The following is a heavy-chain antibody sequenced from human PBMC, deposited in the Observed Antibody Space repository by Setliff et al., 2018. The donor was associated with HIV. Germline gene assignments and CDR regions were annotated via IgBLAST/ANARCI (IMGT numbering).Heavy chain of an antibody. D-gene: IGHD6-19*01. Sequence: GASVKVSCKASGYTFTSYDINWVRQATGQGLEWMGWMNPNSGNTGYAQKFQGRVTMTRNTSISTAYMELSSLRSEDTAVYYCARGGWDQWLVRGWFDPWGQGTLVTVSS. J-gene: IGHJ5*02. V-gene: IGHV1-8*02. CDR1: GYTFTSYD. CDR2: MNPNSGNT. CDR3: ARGGWDQWLVRGWFDP.